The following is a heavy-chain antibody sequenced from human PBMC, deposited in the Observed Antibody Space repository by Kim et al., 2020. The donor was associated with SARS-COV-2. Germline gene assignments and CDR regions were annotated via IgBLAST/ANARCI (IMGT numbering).Heavy chain of an antibody. CDR3: AKVGSAYCGGSCPIDY. Sequence: SVKSRFTISRANSKNPVYLQMNSLRAEDTAVYYCAKVGSAYCGGSCPIDYWGQGTLVTVSS. J-gene: IGHJ4*02. D-gene: IGHD2-21*01. V-gene: IGHV3-33*06.